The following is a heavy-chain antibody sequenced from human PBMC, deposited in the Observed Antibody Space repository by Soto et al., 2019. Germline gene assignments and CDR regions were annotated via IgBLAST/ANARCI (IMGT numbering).Heavy chain of an antibody. J-gene: IGHJ4*02. CDR1: GGSFSGYY. D-gene: IGHD2-15*01. Sequence: QVQLQQWGAGLLKPSETLSLTCAVYGGSFSGYYWSWIRQPPGKGLEWIGEINHSGSTNYNPSLKIRVTISVDTSKNQFSLKLSSVTAADTAVYYCARRGNLGYCSGGSCVRFDYWGQGTLVTVSS. CDR3: ARRGNLGYCSGGSCVRFDY. V-gene: IGHV4-34*01. CDR2: INHSGST.